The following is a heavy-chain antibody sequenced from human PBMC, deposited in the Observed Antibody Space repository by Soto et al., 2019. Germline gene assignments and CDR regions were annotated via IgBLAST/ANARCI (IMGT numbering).Heavy chain of an antibody. CDR2: IIPIFGTA. V-gene: IGHV1-69*13. CDR1: VCTFSSYA. Sequence: SVKVSCKASVCTFSSYAISWVRQAPGLGLEWMGGIIPIFGTANYAQKFQGRVTITADESTSTAYMELSSLRSEDTAVYYCARESGGSYYNPYYYYYGMDVWGQGTTVTVSS. D-gene: IGHD3-10*01. CDR3: ARESGGSYYNPYYYYYGMDV. J-gene: IGHJ6*02.